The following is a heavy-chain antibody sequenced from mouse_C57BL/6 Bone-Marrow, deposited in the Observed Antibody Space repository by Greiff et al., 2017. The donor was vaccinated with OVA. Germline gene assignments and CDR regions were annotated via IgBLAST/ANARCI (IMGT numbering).Heavy chain of an antibody. CDR1: GFTFSSYG. CDR3: ARRDYGSSSYFDY. Sequence: EVQVVESGGDLVKPGGSLKLSCAASGFTFSSYGMSWVRQTPDKRLEWVATISSGGSYTYYPDSVKGRFTISRDNAKNTLYLQMSSLKSEDTAMYYCARRDYGSSSYFDYWGQGTTLTVSS. J-gene: IGHJ2*01. D-gene: IGHD1-1*01. CDR2: ISSGGSYT. V-gene: IGHV5-6*01.